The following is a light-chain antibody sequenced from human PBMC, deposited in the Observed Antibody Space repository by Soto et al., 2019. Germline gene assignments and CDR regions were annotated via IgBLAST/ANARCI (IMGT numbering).Light chain of an antibody. Sequence: QSVLTQPPSMSGAPGQRVTISCTGSSSNIGAGYDVHWYQQLPRTAPKLLIYGNSNRPSGVPDRFSGSKSGTSASLAITGLQAEDEADYYCQSYDSSLSGWVFGGGTKLTVL. J-gene: IGLJ2*01. CDR3: QSYDSSLSGWV. CDR2: GNS. CDR1: SSNIGAGYD. V-gene: IGLV1-40*01.